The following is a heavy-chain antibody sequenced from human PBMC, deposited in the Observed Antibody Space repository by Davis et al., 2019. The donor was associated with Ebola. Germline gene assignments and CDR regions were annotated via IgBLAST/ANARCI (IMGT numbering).Heavy chain of an antibody. D-gene: IGHD3-22*01. CDR2: INHSGST. CDR3: ARSLYYYDSSGYRY. Sequence: SETLSLTCAVYGGSFSGYYWSWIRQPPGKGLEWIGEINHSGSTNYNPSFKSRVTISVDTSKNQFSLKLSSVTAADTAVYYCARSLYYYDSSGYRYWGQGTLVTVSS. J-gene: IGHJ4*02. V-gene: IGHV4-34*01. CDR1: GGSFSGYY.